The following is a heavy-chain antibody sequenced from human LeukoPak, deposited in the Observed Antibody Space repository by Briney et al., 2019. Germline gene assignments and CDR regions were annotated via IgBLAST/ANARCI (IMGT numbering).Heavy chain of an antibody. CDR3: ATGADDFWSGCTFDY. V-gene: IGHV5-51*01. CDR1: GYSFTSYW. Sequence: GESLKISCKGSGYSFTSYWIGWVREMPGKGLEWMGIIYPGDSDTRYSPSFQGQVTISADKSISTAYLQWSSLKASDTAMYYCATGADDFWSGCTFDYWGQGTLVTVSS. D-gene: IGHD3-3*01. CDR2: IYPGDSDT. J-gene: IGHJ4*02.